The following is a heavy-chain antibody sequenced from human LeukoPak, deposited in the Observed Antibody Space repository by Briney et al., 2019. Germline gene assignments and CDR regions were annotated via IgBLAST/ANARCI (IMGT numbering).Heavy chain of an antibody. CDR3: ASNPPRTGDFNS. CDR2: IIPIFGTA. Sequence: GASVKVSCKASGGTFSSYAISWVRQAPGQGLEWMGGIIPIFGTANYAQKFQGRVTITAGESTSTAYMELSSLRSEDTAVYYCASNPPRTGDFNSWGQGALVTVSS. D-gene: IGHD7-27*01. V-gene: IGHV1-69*01. J-gene: IGHJ4*02. CDR1: GGTFSSYA.